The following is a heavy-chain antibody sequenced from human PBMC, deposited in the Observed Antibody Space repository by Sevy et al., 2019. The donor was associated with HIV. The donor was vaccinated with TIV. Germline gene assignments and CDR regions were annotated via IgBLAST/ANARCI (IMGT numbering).Heavy chain of an antibody. D-gene: IGHD7-27*01. Sequence: ASVKVSCKTSGYTFTDYWMHWIRQAPGQGLECMGYIKPNSGDTIYAQKFQDRVTINRDTSISTVYMEMTRLRSDDTDVYYCATGAAHYFDYWGQGTLVTVSS. CDR2: IKPNSGDT. J-gene: IGHJ4*02. V-gene: IGHV1-2*02. CDR3: ATGAAHYFDY. CDR1: GYTFTDYW.